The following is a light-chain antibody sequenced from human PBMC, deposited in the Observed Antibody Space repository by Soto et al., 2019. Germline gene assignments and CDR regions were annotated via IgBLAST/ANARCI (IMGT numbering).Light chain of an antibody. CDR2: SND. J-gene: IGLJ2*01. CDR3: AAWDDSLSCPV. CDR1: SSNIGSNY. V-gene: IGLV1-47*02. Sequence: QPVLTQPPSASGTPGQRVTISCSGGSSNIGSNYVHWYQQFPGTAPQSLIYSNDQRPSGVPDRFSGSTSGTSASLAITGLRSEDEADYYCAAWDDSLSCPVFGGGTKLTVL.